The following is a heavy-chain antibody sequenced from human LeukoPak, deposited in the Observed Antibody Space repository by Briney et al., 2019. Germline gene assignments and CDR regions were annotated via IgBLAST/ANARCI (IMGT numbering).Heavy chain of an antibody. J-gene: IGHJ4*02. V-gene: IGHV3-49*03. D-gene: IGHD2-2*01. CDR2: IRSKAYRGTA. CDR3: SRSYCSSTSCYLYYFDY. CDR1: GFTFADYA. Sequence: PGGSLRLSCIASGFTFADYAMSWFRQAPGKGLEWVGFIRSKAYRGTAEYAASVEGRFTISRDDSRSIAYLQMNSLKTEDTAVYYCSRSYCSSTSCYLYYFDYWGQGTLVTVSS.